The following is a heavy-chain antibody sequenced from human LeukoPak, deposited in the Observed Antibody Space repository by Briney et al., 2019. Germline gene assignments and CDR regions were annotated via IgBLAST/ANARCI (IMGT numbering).Heavy chain of an antibody. CDR3: ARACIAAAGNYFDY. V-gene: IGHV3-23*01. Sequence: GGSLRPSCAASGFTFSSYAMSWVRQAPGKGLEWVSAISGSGGSTYYADSVKGRFTISRDNSKNTLYLQMNSLRAEDTAVYYCARACIAAAGNYFDYWGQGTLVTVSS. D-gene: IGHD6-13*01. J-gene: IGHJ4*02. CDR2: ISGSGGST. CDR1: GFTFSSYA.